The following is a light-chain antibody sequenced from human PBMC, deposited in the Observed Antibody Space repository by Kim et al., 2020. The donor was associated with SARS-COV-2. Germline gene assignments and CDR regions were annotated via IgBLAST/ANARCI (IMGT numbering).Light chain of an antibody. Sequence: SYELTQPTSVSVAPGKTARITCGGNNIGSKSVHWYQQKPGQAPVLVIYYDSDRPSGIPERFSGSNSGNTATLTISRVEAGDEADYYCQVGDSSSDLNWVF. CDR2: YDS. J-gene: IGLJ3*02. V-gene: IGLV3-21*04. CDR3: QVGDSSSDLNWV. CDR1: NIGSKS.